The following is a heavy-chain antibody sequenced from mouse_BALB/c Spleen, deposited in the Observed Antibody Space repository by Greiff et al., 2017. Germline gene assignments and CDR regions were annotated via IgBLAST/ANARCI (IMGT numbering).Heavy chain of an antibody. CDR1: GFSLTGYG. Sequence: VKLVESGPGLVAPSQSLSITCTVSGFSLTGYGVNWVRQPPGKGLEWLGMIWGDGSTDYNSALKSRLSISKDNSKSQVFLKMNSLQTDDTARYYCARDVYYYGSSYDWYFDVWGAGTTVTVSS. CDR2: IWGDGST. D-gene: IGHD1-1*01. CDR3: ARDVYYYGSSYDWYFDV. J-gene: IGHJ1*01. V-gene: IGHV2-6-7*01.